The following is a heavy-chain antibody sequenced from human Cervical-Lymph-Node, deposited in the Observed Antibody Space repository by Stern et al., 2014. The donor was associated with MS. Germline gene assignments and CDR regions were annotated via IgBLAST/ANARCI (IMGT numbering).Heavy chain of an antibody. CDR1: GYTFTSYG. CDR2: INGYNGNT. CDR3: ARESHNPFDY. V-gene: IGHV1-18*01. Sequence: VQLVESGAEVKKPGASVKVSCKASGYTFTSYGISWVRQAPGQGLEWMGWINGYNGNTNYAQKFQGRVTMTTDTSTSTVDMELVSLRSDDTAVYYCARESHNPFDYWGQGTLVTVSS. J-gene: IGHJ4*02.